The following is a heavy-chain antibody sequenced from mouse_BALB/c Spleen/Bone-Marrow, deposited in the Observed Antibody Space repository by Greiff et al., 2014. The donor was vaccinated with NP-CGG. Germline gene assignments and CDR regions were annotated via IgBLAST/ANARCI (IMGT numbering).Heavy chain of an antibody. CDR2: ISSGSSTI. V-gene: IGHV5-17*02. Sequence: VKLVESGGGLVQPGGSRKLSCAASGFTFSSFGMHWVRQAPEKGLEWVAYISSGSSTIYYADTVKGRFTISRDNPKNTLFLQMTSLRSEDTAMYYCARGGNFAWFAYWGQGTLVTVSA. J-gene: IGHJ3*01. CDR3: ARGGNFAWFAY. D-gene: IGHD2-1*01. CDR1: GFTFSSFG.